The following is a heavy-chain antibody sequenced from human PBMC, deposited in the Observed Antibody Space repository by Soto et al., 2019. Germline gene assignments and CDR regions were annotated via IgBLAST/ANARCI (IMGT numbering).Heavy chain of an antibody. Sequence: GGSLRLSCAASGFTFSSYGMHWVRQAPGKGLEWVAVISYDGSNKYYADSVKGRFTISRDNSKNTLYLQMNSLRAEDTAVYYCAKTRNPGLDAFDYWGQGTLVTVSS. CDR2: ISYDGSNK. J-gene: IGHJ4*02. CDR3: AKTRNPGLDAFDY. V-gene: IGHV3-30*18. CDR1: GFTFSSYG. D-gene: IGHD1-1*01.